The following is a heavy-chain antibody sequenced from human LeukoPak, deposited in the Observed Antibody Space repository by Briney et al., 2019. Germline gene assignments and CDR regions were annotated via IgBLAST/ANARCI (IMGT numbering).Heavy chain of an antibody. J-gene: IGHJ3*02. CDR3: AKPLWFGAMAAFDI. D-gene: IGHD3-10*01. V-gene: IGHV3-30*18. CDR1: GFTFSSYG. CDR2: ISYDGSNK. Sequence: GGSLRLSCAASGFTFSSYGMSWVRQAPGKGLEWVAVISYDGSNKYYADSVKGRFTISRDNSKNTLYLQMNSLRAEDTAVYYCAKPLWFGAMAAFDIWGQGTMVTVSS.